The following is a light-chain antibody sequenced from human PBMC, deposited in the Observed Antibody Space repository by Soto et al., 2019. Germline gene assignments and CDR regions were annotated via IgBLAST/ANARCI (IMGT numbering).Light chain of an antibody. CDR3: QQYNSYWT. CDR1: QSISSW. CDR2: KAS. J-gene: IGKJ1*01. Sequence: DIQMTQSPSTLSASVGDRVTITCRASQSISSWLAWYQQKPGKAPKLLIYKASSLESGAPSRFSGGGSGTEVTLTISSLQPDDFATYYCQQYNSYWTFGQGTKVEIK. V-gene: IGKV1-5*03.